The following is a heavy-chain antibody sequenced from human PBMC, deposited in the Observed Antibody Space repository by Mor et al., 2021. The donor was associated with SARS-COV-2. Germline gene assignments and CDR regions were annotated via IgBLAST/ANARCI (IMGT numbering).Heavy chain of an antibody. D-gene: IGHD3-22*01. CDR3: ARVLEYYYDSSGYSYYYYYGMDV. J-gene: IGHJ6*02. Sequence: NPSLKSRVTISVDTSKNQFSLKLSSVTAADTAVYYCARVLEYYYDSSGYSYYYYYGMDVWGQGTTVTVSS. V-gene: IGHV4-59*01.